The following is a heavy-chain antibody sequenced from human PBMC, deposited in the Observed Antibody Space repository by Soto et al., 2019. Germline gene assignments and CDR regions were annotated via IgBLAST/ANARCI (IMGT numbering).Heavy chain of an antibody. CDR1: GYTFTNYA. J-gene: IGHJ2*01. D-gene: IGHD1-26*01. V-gene: IGHV1-3*01. Sequence: QVPLGQSGAEVKKHGASVKVSCKASGYTFTNYAMHWVRQAPGQRLEWMGWINAGNGNTKYSQKFQGRVTITRDTSASTAYMERSSLRSEDTAVYYCARGGSLYWYFDLWGRGTLVTVSS. CDR2: INAGNGNT. CDR3: ARGGSLYWYFDL.